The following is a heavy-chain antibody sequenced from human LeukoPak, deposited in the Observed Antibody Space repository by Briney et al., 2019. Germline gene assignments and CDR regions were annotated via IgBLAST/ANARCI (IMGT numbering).Heavy chain of an antibody. CDR1: GFTFSSYA. Sequence: PGGSLRLSCAASGFTFSSYAMSWVRQAPGKGLEWVSAISGSGGSTYYADSVKGRFTISRDNSKNTLYLQMNSLRAEDTAVYYCAKNVGSGSYSFLPGVYWGQGTLVTVSS. D-gene: IGHD1-26*01. CDR2: ISGSGGST. J-gene: IGHJ4*02. V-gene: IGHV3-23*01. CDR3: AKNVGSGSYSFLPGVY.